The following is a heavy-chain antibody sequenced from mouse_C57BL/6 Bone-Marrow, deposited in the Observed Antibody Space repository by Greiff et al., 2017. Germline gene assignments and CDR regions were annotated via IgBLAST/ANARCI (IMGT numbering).Heavy chain of an antibody. Sequence: DVKLQESGGGLVQPGGSLKLSCAASGFTFSDYGMAWVRQAPRKGPEWVAFISNLAYSIYYADTVTGRFTISRENAKNTLYLEMSSLRSEDTAMYYCAKGDWFAYWGQGTLVTVSA. J-gene: IGHJ3*01. CDR1: GFTFSDYG. CDR3: AKGDWFAY. V-gene: IGHV5-15*01. CDR2: ISNLAYSI.